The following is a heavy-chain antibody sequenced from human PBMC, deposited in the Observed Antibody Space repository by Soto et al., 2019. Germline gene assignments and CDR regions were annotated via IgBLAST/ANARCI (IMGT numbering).Heavy chain of an antibody. D-gene: IGHD3-9*01. Sequence: PGGSLRLSCAASGFTFSSYAMSWVRQAPGKGLEWVSAISGSGGSTYYADSVKGRFTISRDNSKNTLYLQMNSLRAEDTAVYYCARGVRYFDWLLPFYLDYWGQGTPVTVSS. CDR2: ISGSGGST. CDR1: GFTFSSYA. V-gene: IGHV3-23*01. J-gene: IGHJ4*02. CDR3: ARGVRYFDWLLPFYLDY.